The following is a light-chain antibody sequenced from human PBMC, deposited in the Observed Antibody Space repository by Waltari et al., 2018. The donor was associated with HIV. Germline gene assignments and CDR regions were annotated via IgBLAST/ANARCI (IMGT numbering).Light chain of an antibody. Sequence: QSVLTQPPSVAAAAGQKVTISCSGSSSNIGKTYVSWYQQLPGTAPKLLIYDNNKRPSGIPDRFSGSKSGTSATLGITGLQTGDEADYYCGTWDSSLSAVVFGGGTKLTVL. CDR2: DNN. V-gene: IGLV1-51*01. CDR3: GTWDSSLSAVV. J-gene: IGLJ2*01. CDR1: SSNIGKTY.